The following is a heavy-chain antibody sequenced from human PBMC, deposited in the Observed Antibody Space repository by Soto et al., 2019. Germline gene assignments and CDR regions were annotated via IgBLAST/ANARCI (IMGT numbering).Heavy chain of an antibody. V-gene: IGHV3-23*01. CDR3: AKHRIAARPNYYYYMDV. J-gene: IGHJ6*03. CDR1: GFTFSSYA. D-gene: IGHD6-6*01. Sequence: EVQLLESGGGLVQPGGSLRLSCAASGFTFSSYAMSWVRQAPGKGLEWVSAISGSGSSTYYADSVKGRFTISRDNSKNTLYLQMNSLRAEDTAVYYCAKHRIAARPNYYYYMDVWGKGTTVTVSS. CDR2: ISGSGSST.